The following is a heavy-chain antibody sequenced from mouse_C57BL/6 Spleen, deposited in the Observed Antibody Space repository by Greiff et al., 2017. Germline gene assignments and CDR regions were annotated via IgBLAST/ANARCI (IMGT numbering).Heavy chain of an antibody. J-gene: IGHJ4*01. D-gene: IGHD1-1*01. CDR2: IDPANGNT. V-gene: IGHV14-3*01. Sequence: EVQLVESVAELVRPGASVKLSCTASGFNIKNTYMHWVKQRPEQGLEWIGRIDPANGNTKYAPKFQGKATITADTSSNTAYLQLSSLTSEDTAIYYCAREGPITTVVAYYAMDYWGQGTSVTVSS. CDR1: GFNIKNTY. CDR3: AREGPITTVVAYYAMDY.